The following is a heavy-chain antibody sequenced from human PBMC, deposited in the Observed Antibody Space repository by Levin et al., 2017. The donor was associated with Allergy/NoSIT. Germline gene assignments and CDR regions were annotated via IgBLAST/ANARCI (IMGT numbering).Heavy chain of an antibody. V-gene: IGHV4-38-2*02. CDR3: ARDLPRWLQSPVGTFDI. Sequence: SETLSLTCAVSGYSISSGYYWGWIRQPPGKGLEWIGSIYHSGSTYYNPSLKSRVTISVDTSKNQFSLKLSSVTAADTAVYYCARDLPRWLQSPVGTFDIWGQGTMVTVSS. J-gene: IGHJ3*02. CDR1: GYSISSGYY. CDR2: IYHSGST. D-gene: IGHD5-24*01.